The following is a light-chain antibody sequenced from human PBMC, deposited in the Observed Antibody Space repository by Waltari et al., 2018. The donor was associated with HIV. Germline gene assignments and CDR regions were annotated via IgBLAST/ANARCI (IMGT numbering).Light chain of an antibody. Sequence: QSALTQPASVSGSPGQSITISCPGTSSAVGRYNPVSWYQQHPGKAPKLMIYEGSKRPSGVSNRFSGSKSGNTASLTISGLQAEDEADYYCWSYAGSSTSVFGGGTKLTVL. CDR1: SSAVGRYNP. CDR3: WSYAGSSTSV. J-gene: IGLJ2*01. CDR2: EGS. V-gene: IGLV2-23*01.